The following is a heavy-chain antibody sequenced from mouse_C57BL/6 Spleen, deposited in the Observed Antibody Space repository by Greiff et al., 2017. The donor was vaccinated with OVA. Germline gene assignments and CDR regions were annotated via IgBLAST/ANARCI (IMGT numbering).Heavy chain of an antibody. CDR2: INPSNGGT. CDR1: GYTFTSYW. CDR3: ARWASRYNGSSPAPYAMDD. Sequence: VQLQQPGTELVKPGASVKLSCKASGYTFTSYWMHWVQQRPGQGLEWIGNINPSNGGTNYNEKFKSKATLTVDKSSSPAYMQLSSRTSEDSAVYYGARWASRYNGSSPAPYAMDDWGQGTSVTVSS. V-gene: IGHV1-53*01. D-gene: IGHD1-1*01. J-gene: IGHJ4*01.